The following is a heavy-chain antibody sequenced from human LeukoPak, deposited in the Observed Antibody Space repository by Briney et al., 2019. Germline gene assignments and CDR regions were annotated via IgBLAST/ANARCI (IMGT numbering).Heavy chain of an antibody. J-gene: IGHJ4*02. CDR3: ARGTRWLQF. CDR1: GGSFSGYY. V-gene: IGHV4-34*01. Sequence: SETLSLTCADYGGSFSGYYWSWIRQPPGKGLEWIGEINHSGSTNYNPSLKSRVTISVDTSKNQFSLKLSSVTAADTAVYYCARGTRWLQFWGQGTLVTVSS. D-gene: IGHD5-24*01. CDR2: INHSGST.